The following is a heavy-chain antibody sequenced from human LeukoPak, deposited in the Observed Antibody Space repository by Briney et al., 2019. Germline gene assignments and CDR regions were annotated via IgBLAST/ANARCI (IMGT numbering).Heavy chain of an antibody. V-gene: IGHV3-9*03. J-gene: IGHJ4*02. CDR3: VKSIYYDSSGPLDY. D-gene: IGHD3-22*01. CDR1: GFTFDDYA. Sequence: GGSLRLSCAASGFTFDDYAMHWVRQAPGKGLEWVSGISWNSGSIGYADSVKGRFTISRDNAKNSLYLQMNSLRPEDMALYYCVKSIYYDSSGPLDYWGQGTLVTVSS. CDR2: ISWNSGSI.